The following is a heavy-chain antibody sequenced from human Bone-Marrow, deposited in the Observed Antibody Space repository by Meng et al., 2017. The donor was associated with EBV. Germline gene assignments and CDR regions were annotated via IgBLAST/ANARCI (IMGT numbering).Heavy chain of an antibody. CDR1: GASVSSGSYY. D-gene: IGHD1-26*01. CDR3: ASTSGNLIYSDY. Sequence: QVQVQESGPGLVKPSETLSLTCTVSGASVSSGSYYWNWIRQPPGKGLEWIGYIYYNGNTNYNPSLKSRVTISVDTSKNQFSLKLSSVTAADTAVYYCASTSGNLIYSDYWGQGTLVTVSS. V-gene: IGHV4-61*01. J-gene: IGHJ4*02. CDR2: IYYNGNT.